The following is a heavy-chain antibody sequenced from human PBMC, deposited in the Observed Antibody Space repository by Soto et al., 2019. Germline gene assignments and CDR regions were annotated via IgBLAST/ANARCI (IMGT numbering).Heavy chain of an antibody. V-gene: IGHV5-51*01. J-gene: IGHJ4*02. CDR3: ARTGSGSYYRIVDY. CDR1: EYSSNNW. CDR2: IYPGDSDT. D-gene: IGHD1-26*01. Sequence: GESLKISCKGSEYSSNNWIAWVRQMPGKGLEWMGIIYPGDSDTRYSPSFQGQVTISADKSIRTAYLQWSSLKASDTGMYYCARTGSGSYYRIVDYWGQGTQVTVSS.